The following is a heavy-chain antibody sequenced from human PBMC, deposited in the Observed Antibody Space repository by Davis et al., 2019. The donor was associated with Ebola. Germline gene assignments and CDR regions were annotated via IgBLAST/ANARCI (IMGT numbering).Heavy chain of an antibody. CDR1: GFTFNTYA. J-gene: IGHJ4*02. D-gene: IGHD4-17*01. CDR2: ISSSSSYI. Sequence: GESLKISCAASGFTFNTYAMTWVRQAPGKGLEWVSSISSSSSYIYYADSVKGRFTISRDNAKNSLYLQMNSLRAEDTAVYYCAKEPGDYYFDYWGQGTLVTVSS. CDR3: AKEPGDYYFDY. V-gene: IGHV3-21*04.